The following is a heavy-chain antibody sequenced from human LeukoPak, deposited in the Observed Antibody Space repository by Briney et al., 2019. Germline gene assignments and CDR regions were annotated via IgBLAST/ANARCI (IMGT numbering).Heavy chain of an antibody. CDR2: IYYSGST. CDR3: ARKWLQLGYFDY. Sequence: SETLSLTCTVSGGSISSGSYYWSWIRQPPGKGLEWIGYIYYSGSTNYNPSLKSRVTISVDTSKNQFSLKLSSVTAADTAVYYCARKWLQLGYFDYWGQGTLVTVSS. D-gene: IGHD5-24*01. CDR1: GGSISSGSYY. J-gene: IGHJ4*02. V-gene: IGHV4-61*01.